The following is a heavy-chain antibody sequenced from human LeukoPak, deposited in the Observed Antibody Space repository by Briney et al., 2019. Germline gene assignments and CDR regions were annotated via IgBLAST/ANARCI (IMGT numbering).Heavy chain of an antibody. J-gene: IGHJ4*02. CDR1: GLIFSNFG. D-gene: IGHD2-2*01. CDR2: IRYDGSNK. Sequence: GGSLRLSCAASGLIFSNFGMHWVRQAPGKGLEWVAFIRYDGSNKYYADSVKGRFTISRDNSKNTLYLQMNSLRAEDTAVYYCARDSGYCSSTGCYVHYFDYWGQGTLVTVSS. V-gene: IGHV3-30*02. CDR3: ARDSGYCSSTGCYVHYFDY.